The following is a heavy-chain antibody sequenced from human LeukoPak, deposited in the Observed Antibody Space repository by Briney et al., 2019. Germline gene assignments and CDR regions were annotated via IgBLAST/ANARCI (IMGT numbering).Heavy chain of an antibody. J-gene: IGHJ3*02. V-gene: IGHV3-23*01. CDR3: ARDWSSEQAFDI. Sequence: GGSLRLSCAASGFTFSSYAMSWVRQAPGMGLEWVSSIGSSGDITYYADSVKGRFTISRDNSKNTLYLQMNSLRAEDTAVYYCARDWSSEQAFDIWGQGTMVTVSS. CDR2: IGSSGDIT. CDR1: GFTFSSYA. D-gene: IGHD2-2*01.